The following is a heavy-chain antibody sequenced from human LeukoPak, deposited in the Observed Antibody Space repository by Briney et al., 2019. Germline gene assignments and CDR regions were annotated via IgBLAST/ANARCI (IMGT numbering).Heavy chain of an antibody. D-gene: IGHD1-26*01. CDR3: GRAEWGGAAVNWLDP. V-gene: IGHV1-2*06. CDR2: INPNSGGT. CDR1: GYTFTGYF. Sequence: GASVKVSCKPSGYTFTGYFMHWVRQAPGQGLEWMGRINPNSGGTNYAQKLHGRGTMTRDSSNSTANMELSRLRSDDAAVYCCGRAEWGGAAVNWLDPWGQGTLVTVSS. J-gene: IGHJ5*02.